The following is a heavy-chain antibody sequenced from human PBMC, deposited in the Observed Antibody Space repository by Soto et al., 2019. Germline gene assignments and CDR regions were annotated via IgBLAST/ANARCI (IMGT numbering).Heavy chain of an antibody. V-gene: IGHV1-18*01. Sequence: QVQLVQSGAEVKKPGASVKVSCKASGYTFTSYGISWVRQAPGQGLEWMGWISAYNGNTNYAQKLQGRVTMTTDTSTRTAYMELRSLRSDDTAVYYCAREYYYDSSGYSFDYWGQGTLVTVSS. CDR3: AREYYYDSSGYSFDY. CDR2: ISAYNGNT. D-gene: IGHD3-22*01. CDR1: GYTFTSYG. J-gene: IGHJ4*02.